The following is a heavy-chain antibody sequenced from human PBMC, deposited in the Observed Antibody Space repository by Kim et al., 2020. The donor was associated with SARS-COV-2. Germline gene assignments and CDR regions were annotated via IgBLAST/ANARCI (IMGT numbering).Heavy chain of an antibody. D-gene: IGHD2-2*01. V-gene: IGHV3-7*03. CDR2: IKQDGSEK. CDR3: ARFPTRRGNIAVVPTACFDY. J-gene: IGHJ4*02. Sequence: GGSLRLSCAASGFTFSSYWMSWVRQAPGKGLEWVANIKQDGSEKYYVDSAKGRFTISRDNAKNSLYLQMNSLRAEDTAVYYCARFPTRRGNIAVVPTACFDYWGQGTLVTVSS. CDR1: GFTFSSYW.